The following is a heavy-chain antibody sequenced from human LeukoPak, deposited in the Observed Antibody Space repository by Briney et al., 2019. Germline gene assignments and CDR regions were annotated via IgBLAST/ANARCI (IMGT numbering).Heavy chain of an antibody. CDR3: ARMRCGHTDNRCYNY. V-gene: IGHV4-34*01. Sequence: SETLPLTCAVPGVSFSRYYWSWVRQSPGKGLEWIGEIRSGYTNYNPSLKTRVTISADTSENQLSLRLTSVTAADTAVYYCARMRCGHTDNRCYNYWGQGTLVTVSS. CDR1: GVSFSRYY. D-gene: IGHD2-2*02. J-gene: IGHJ4*02. CDR2: IRSGYT.